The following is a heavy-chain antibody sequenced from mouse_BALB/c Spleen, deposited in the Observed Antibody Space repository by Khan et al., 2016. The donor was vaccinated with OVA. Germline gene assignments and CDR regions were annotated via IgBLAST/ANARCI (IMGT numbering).Heavy chain of an antibody. CDR3: VRRGKYYSSIYWYFDV. D-gene: IGHD1-1*01. V-gene: IGHV2-9-2*01. Sequence: VQLQESGPGLVAPSQSLSITCTVSGFSLTNYDISWMRQTPGKGLEWLGVIWTGGGTNYNSVFMSRLSITKDNSKSQVFLKMNSLQTDDTAIYYYVRRGKYYSSIYWYFDVWGAGTTVTVSS. CDR2: IWTGGGT. J-gene: IGHJ1*01. CDR1: GFSLTNYD.